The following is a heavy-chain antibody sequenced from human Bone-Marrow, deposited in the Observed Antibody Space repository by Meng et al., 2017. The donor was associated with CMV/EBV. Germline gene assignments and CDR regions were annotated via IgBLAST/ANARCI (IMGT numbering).Heavy chain of an antibody. CDR2: IYHSGST. CDR3: AREGYHFWSGYYYYYGMDV. CDR1: GYSISSVYY. Sequence: SETLSLTCTVSGYSISSVYYWGWIRQPPGKGLEWIGTIYHSGSTYYNPSLKSRVTISVDTSKNQFSLKLSSVSAADTAVYYCAREGYHFWSGYYYYYGMDVCGQGTTVTVSS. D-gene: IGHD3-3*01. J-gene: IGHJ6*02. V-gene: IGHV4-38-2*02.